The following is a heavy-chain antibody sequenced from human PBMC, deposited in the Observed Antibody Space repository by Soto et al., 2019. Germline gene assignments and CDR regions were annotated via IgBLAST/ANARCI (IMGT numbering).Heavy chain of an antibody. J-gene: IGHJ4*02. V-gene: IGHV3-23*01. CDR2: ISGSGGST. Sequence: EVQLLESGGGLVQPGGSLRLSCAASGFTFSSYAMSWVRQAPGKGLEWVSAISGSGGSTYYADSVKGRFTISRDNSKNTLYLQMNSLRAEDTAVYYCAKRPGLWFGEFGPFDYWGQGTLVTVSS. CDR1: GFTFSSYA. CDR3: AKRPGLWFGEFGPFDY. D-gene: IGHD3-10*01.